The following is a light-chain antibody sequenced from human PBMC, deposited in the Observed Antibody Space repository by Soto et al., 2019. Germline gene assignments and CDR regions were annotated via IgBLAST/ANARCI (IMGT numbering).Light chain of an antibody. CDR1: QSISSY. J-gene: IGKJ1*01. V-gene: IGKV1-39*01. CDR2: AAS. CDR3: QQSYSTSWT. Sequence: DIQMTQSPSSLSASVGDRVTITCRASQSISSYLNWYQQKPGKASKLLIYAASSLQSGVPSRFSDSGSGTDFTLTISSLQPEDFATYYCQQSYSTSWTFGQWTKGEIK.